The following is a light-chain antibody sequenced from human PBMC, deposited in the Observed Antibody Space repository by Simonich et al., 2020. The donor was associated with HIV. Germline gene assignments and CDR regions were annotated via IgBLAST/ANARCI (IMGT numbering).Light chain of an antibody. CDR3: QQYYSTPYT. Sequence: DIVMTQSPDSLAVSLGERATINFKTRQSVLYSSNNKNYVTWYQQKPGQPPKLLIYWASARESGVPDRFSGSGSGTDFTLTISSLQAEDVAVYYCQQYYSTPYTFGQGTKLEIK. J-gene: IGKJ2*01. CDR1: QSVLYSSNNKNY. V-gene: IGKV4-1*01. CDR2: WAS.